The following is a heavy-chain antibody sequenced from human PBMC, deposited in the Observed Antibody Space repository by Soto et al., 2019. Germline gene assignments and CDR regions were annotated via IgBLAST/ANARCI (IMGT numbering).Heavy chain of an antibody. Sequence: EVQLVESGGGLVQPGGSLRLSCAASGFTFSSYSMNWVRQAPGKGLEWVSYISSGSSTIYYADSVKGRFTISRDNAKNSLYLQMDSLRAVDTAVYYATRSAYMDVWGTGTTVTVSS. CDR1: GFTFSSYS. CDR3: TRSAYMDV. CDR2: ISSGSSTI. V-gene: IGHV3-48*01. D-gene: IGHD2-2*01. J-gene: IGHJ6*03.